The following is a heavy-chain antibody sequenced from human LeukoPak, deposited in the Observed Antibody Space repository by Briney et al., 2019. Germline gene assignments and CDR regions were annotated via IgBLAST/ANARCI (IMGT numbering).Heavy chain of an antibody. D-gene: IGHD5-24*01. CDR2: ISAYNGNT. CDR1: GYTFTSYY. V-gene: IGHV1-18*04. CDR3: ARDLEMATIHYFDY. J-gene: IGHJ4*02. Sequence: ASVKVSCKASGYTFTSYYMHWVRQAPGQGLEWMGWISAYNGNTNYAQKLQGRVTMTTDTSTSTAYMELRSLRSDDTAVYYCARDLEMATIHYFDYWGQGTLVTVSS.